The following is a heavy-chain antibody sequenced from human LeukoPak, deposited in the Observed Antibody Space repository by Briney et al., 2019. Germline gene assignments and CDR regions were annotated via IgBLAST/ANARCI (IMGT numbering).Heavy chain of an antibody. Sequence: GGSLRLSCAASGFTFSSYSMNWVRQAPGKGLEWVSSISSSSSYIYYADSVKGRFTISRDNAKNSLYLQMNSLRAEDTAVYYCARDQTPFVGVGPKYYYYYYMDVWGKGTTVTVSS. V-gene: IGHV3-21*01. D-gene: IGHD3-3*01. CDR3: ARDQTPFVGVGPKYYYYYYMDV. J-gene: IGHJ6*03. CDR2: ISSSSSYI. CDR1: GFTFSSYS.